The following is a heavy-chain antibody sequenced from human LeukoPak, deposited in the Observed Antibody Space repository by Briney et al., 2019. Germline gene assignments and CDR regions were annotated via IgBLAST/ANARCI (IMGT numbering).Heavy chain of an antibody. V-gene: IGHV3-30-3*02. CDR2: ISYDGSNK. J-gene: IGHJ4*02. Sequence: GGSLRLSCAASGFTFSSYAMHWVRQAPGKGLEWVAVISYDGSNKYYADSVKGRFTISRDNSKNTLYLQMNSLRAEDTAVYYCAKLLGGATMDYWGQGTLVTVSS. CDR1: GFTFSSYA. D-gene: IGHD1-26*01. CDR3: AKLLGGATMDY.